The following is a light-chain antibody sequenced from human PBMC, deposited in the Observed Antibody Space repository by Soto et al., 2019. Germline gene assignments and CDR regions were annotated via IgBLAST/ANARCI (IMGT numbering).Light chain of an antibody. CDR1: QSIRRN. V-gene: IGKV1-39*01. Sequence: DIQMTQSPSSLSASVGDRVTITCRASQSIRRNLNWYQQKSGKAPKLLIYAASNLQSGVPSRFSGTRSGAEFTLTISGLQPDDFAIYYCQQTDVSPITFGQGTRLEI. J-gene: IGKJ5*01. CDR2: AAS. CDR3: QQTDVSPIT.